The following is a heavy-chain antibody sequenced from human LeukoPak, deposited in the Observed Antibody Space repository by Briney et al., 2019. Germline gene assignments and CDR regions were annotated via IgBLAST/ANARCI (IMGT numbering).Heavy chain of an antibody. CDR3: ARLTALAGHRGAFDI. D-gene: IGHD6-19*01. CDR2: IYYNGNT. CDR1: GGSIGGHTFY. J-gene: IGHJ3*02. V-gene: IGHV4-39*01. Sequence: PSETLSLTCNVSGGSIGGHTFYWDWIRQPPGKGLEWIATIYYNGNTFYNPSLKGRVAISIDMSKSQFSLHLSSVTAADTAIYYCARLTALAGHRGAFDIWGPGTMVTVSS.